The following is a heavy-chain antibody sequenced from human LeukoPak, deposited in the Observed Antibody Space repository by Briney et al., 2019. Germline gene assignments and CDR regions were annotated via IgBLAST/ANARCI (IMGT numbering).Heavy chain of an antibody. CDR2: IIPIFGTA. J-gene: IGHJ4*02. CDR1: GGTFSSYA. Sequence: SVKVSCEASGGTFSSYAISWVRQAPGQGLEWMGRIIPIFGTANYAQKFQGRVTITTDESTSTAYMELSSLRSEDTAVYYCARGSRQWLVRLDYWGQGTLVTVSS. V-gene: IGHV1-69*05. D-gene: IGHD6-19*01. CDR3: ARGSRQWLVRLDY.